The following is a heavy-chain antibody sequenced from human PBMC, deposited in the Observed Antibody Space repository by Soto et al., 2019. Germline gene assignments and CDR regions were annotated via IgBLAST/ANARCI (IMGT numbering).Heavy chain of an antibody. CDR3: EGVPRGGAYDMDV. J-gene: IGHJ6*02. CDR2: IWSDGSRT. Sequence: QVHLVESGGGVVQPGTSLRLSCAASGLTFSTYDMHWVRQAPGKGLEWVALIWSDGSRTFYAYSVKVRFTIPRDNSKNTLYLQMHCLRAEDTAVYYGEGVPRGGAYDMDVWGQGTTVTVS. V-gene: IGHV3-33*01. D-gene: IGHD3-16*01. CDR1: GLTFSTYD.